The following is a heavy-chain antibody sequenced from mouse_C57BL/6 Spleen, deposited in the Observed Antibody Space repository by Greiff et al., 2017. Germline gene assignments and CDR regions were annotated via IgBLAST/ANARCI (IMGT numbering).Heavy chain of an antibody. CDR1: GFNIKDDY. J-gene: IGHJ4*01. D-gene: IGHD1-1*01. CDR3: TSLNYGSSYDYYAMDY. Sequence: VQLQQSGAELVRPGASVKLSCTASGFNIKDDYMHWVKQRPAQGLEWIGWLDPENGDTEYASKFQGKATITADTSSNTAYLQLSSLTSEDTAVYYCTSLNYGSSYDYYAMDYWGQGTSVTVSS. V-gene: IGHV14-4*01. CDR2: LDPENGDT.